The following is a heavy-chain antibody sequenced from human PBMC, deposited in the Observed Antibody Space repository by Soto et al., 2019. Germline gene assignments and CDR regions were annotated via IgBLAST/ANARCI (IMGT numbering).Heavy chain of an antibody. J-gene: IGHJ4*02. CDR1: GESIRSHTYF. CDR2: VYKDGTA. CDR3: ARHHNSATYFGY. V-gene: IGHV4-39*01. D-gene: IGHD3-10*01. Sequence: QLQLEESGPGLVKTSETLSLTCTVSGESIRSHTYFWAWIRQSPGTGLEWIGSVYKDGTAYHNPSLKSRVTISVDTSKNVFSLKMKSVTATDTAVYYCARHHNSATYFGYWGQGSRVTVSS.